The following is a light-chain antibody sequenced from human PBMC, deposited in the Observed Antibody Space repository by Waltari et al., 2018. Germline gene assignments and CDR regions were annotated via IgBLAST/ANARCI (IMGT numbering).Light chain of an antibody. J-gene: IGLJ3*02. CDR3: QSYDSRLSARV. Sequence: QSILAQPPSVSGAPGLTVTISCPVNSTNIGAGNAVHWYQHLPGTAPKLLTFSHINRPSGVPDRFSGTKSAASTSLAIIGLQTEDEGDYYCQSYDSRLSARVFGGGTRLTVL. CDR1: STNIGAGNA. V-gene: IGLV1-40*01. CDR2: SHI.